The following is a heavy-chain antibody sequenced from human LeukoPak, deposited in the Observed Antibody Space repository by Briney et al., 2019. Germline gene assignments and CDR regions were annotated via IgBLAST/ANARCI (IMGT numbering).Heavy chain of an antibody. CDR2: IWYDGSNK. V-gene: IGHV3-33*01. J-gene: IGHJ6*02. D-gene: IGHD6-13*01. Sequence: GRSLRLSCAASGFTFGSYGMHWVRQAPGKGLEWVAVIWYDGSNKYYADSVKGRFTISRDNSKNTLYLQMNSLRAEDTAVYYCAGTIAAAGPMSMDVWGQGTTVTVSS. CDR3: AGTIAAAGPMSMDV. CDR1: GFTFGSYG.